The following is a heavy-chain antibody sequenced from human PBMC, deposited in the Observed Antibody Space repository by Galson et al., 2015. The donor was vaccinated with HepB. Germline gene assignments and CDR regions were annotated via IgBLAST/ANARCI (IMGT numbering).Heavy chain of an antibody. V-gene: IGHV4-34*01. J-gene: IGHJ6*02. CDR3: ASDRIRGAMDV. CDR1: GGSLSDYY. D-gene: IGHD1-14*01. CDR2: INHSGSN. Sequence: ETLSLTCGVYGGSLSDYYWTWIRQPPGKGLEWIGEINHSGSNNYNPSLKSRVTISVDTSKNQFSLKLSSVTAADTAMYYCASDRIRGAMDVWGQGTTVTVSS.